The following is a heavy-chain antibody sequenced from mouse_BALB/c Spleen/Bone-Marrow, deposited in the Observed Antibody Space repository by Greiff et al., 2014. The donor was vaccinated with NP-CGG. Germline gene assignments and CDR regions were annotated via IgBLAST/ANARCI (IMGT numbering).Heavy chain of an antibody. V-gene: IGHV1-20*02. CDR1: GYSFTGYF. CDR2: INPYNGDT. J-gene: IGHJ2*01. CDR3: ARSGYYRSSYFDY. Sequence: LMESGPERVKPGASVKISCKASGYSFTGYFMNWVMQSHGKSLEWIGRINPYNGDTFYNQKFKGKATLTVDKSSSTAHMELRSLASEDSAVYYCARSGYYRSSYFDYWGQGTTLTVSS. D-gene: IGHD1-1*01.